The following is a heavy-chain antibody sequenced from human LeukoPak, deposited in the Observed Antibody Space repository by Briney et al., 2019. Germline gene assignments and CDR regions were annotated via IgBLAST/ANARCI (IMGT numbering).Heavy chain of an antibody. CDR3: ARDSMYSSSPSDP. D-gene: IGHD6-6*01. CDR1: GFTFSDYY. J-gene: IGHJ5*02. V-gene: IGHV3-11*01. CDR2: ISSSGLTI. Sequence: GGSLRLSCAASGFTFSDYYMSWIRQAPGKGLEWVSYISSSGLTIYYADSVKGRFTISRDNAKNSLYLQMNSLRAEDTAVYYCARDSMYSSSPSDPWGQGTLVTVPS.